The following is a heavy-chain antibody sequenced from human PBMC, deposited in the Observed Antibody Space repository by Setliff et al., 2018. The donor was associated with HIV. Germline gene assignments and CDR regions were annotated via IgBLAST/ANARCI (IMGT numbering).Heavy chain of an antibody. J-gene: IGHJ4*02. D-gene: IGHD5-12*01. CDR1: GFTFDKYG. V-gene: IGHV3-21*01. CDR2: ISSSSSYI. CDR3: ARGRGYGDY. Sequence: GGSLRLSCAAPGFTFDKYGMTWVRQAPGKGLEWVSSISSSSSYIYYADSVKGRFTISRDNAKNSLYLQMNSLRAEDTAVYYCARGRGYGDYWGQGTLVTVSS.